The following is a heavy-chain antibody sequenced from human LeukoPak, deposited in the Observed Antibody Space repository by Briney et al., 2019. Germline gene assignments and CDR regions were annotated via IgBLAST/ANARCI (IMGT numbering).Heavy chain of an antibody. CDR2: INHSGST. V-gene: IGHV4-34*01. CDR3: ARGHDYGGNSGDY. J-gene: IGHJ4*02. CDR1: GGSFSGYY. Sequence: PSETLSLTCAVYGGSFSGYYWSWIRQPPGKGLEWIGEINHSGSTNYNPSLKSRVTISVDTSKNQFSLKLSSVTAADTAVYYCARGHDYGGNSGDYWGQGTLVTVSS. D-gene: IGHD4-23*01.